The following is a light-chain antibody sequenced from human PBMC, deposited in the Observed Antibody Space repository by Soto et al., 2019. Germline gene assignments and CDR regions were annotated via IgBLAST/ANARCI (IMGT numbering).Light chain of an antibody. J-gene: IGLJ2*01. CDR1: NSDVGTYNL. Sequence: QSALTQPASVSGSPGQSITISCTGTNSDVGTYNLVSWYQHHSGKAPKLMVYDVNKRPSGVSNRFSGSKSGNTASLTISGLQAEDEADYYCCSYADSSSWVFGGGTKLTVL. CDR2: DVN. CDR3: CSYADSSSWV. V-gene: IGLV2-23*02.